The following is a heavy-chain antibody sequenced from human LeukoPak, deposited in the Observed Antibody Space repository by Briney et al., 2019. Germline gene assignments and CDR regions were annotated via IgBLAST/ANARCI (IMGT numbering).Heavy chain of an antibody. CDR2: IRSKASGGTP. V-gene: IGHV3-49*03. Sequence: YPGGSLRLSCSASGFTFDDYAVSWFRQAPGKGLEWVGFIRSKASGGTPEYAASVRGRFTISRDDSKSIAYLQMNSLKTEDTAVYYCTRNTVTVHFDYWSQGTLVTVSS. CDR1: GFTFDDYA. CDR3: TRNTVTVHFDY. J-gene: IGHJ4*02. D-gene: IGHD4-17*01.